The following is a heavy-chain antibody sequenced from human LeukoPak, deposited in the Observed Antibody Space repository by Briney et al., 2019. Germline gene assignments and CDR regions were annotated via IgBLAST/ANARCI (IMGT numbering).Heavy chain of an antibody. Sequence: QPGGSLRLSCAASGFTFDDFAMHWVRHVPGRGLEWVSLISADGGGTYYIDSVEGRFTVSRDNNKNSLYLQMNSLRTEDTALYYCAKDIEMATITGPFDYWGQGALVTVSS. V-gene: IGHV3-43*02. CDR3: AKDIEMATITGPFDY. CDR2: ISADGGGT. CDR1: GFTFDDFA. J-gene: IGHJ4*02. D-gene: IGHD5-24*01.